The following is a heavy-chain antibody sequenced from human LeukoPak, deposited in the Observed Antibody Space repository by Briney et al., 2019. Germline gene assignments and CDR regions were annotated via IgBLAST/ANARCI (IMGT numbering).Heavy chain of an antibody. V-gene: IGHV1-8*01. CDR2: MNPKSGNT. D-gene: IGHD3-22*01. CDR3: ARGVQITMIVVVIPSDY. Sequence: ASVKVSCKASGYTFTSHDINWVRQATGQGLEWMGWMNPKSGNTGYAQKFQGRVTMTRDTSISTAYMELSRLRSDDTAVYYCARGVQITMIVVVIPSDYWGQGTLVTVSS. CDR1: GYTFTSHD. J-gene: IGHJ4*02.